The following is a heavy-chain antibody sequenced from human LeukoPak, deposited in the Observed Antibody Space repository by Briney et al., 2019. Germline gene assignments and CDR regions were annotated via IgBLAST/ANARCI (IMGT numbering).Heavy chain of an antibody. J-gene: IGHJ4*02. CDR1: GGSISSYY. CDR3: ARDRTSGGVVDY. V-gene: IGHV4-59*01. Sequence: SETLSLTCTVSGGSISSYYWSWIRQPPGKGLEWIGYIYYSGSTNYNPSLKSRVTISVDTSKNQFSLKLSSVTAADTAVYYCARDRTSGGVVDYWGQGTLVTVSS. D-gene: IGHD3-10*01. CDR2: IYYSGST.